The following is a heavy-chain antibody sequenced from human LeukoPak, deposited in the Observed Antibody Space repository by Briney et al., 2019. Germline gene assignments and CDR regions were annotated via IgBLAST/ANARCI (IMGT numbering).Heavy chain of an antibody. CDR2: INPNSGGT. CDR1: GYTFTGFY. Sequence: ASVKVSCKASGYTFTGFYMHWVRQAPGQGLEWMGWINPNSGGTNYAQKFQGRVTMTRDTSISTAYMELSRLRSDDTAVYYCARVVPAAILADYWGQGTLVTVSS. CDR3: ARVVPAAILADY. V-gene: IGHV1-2*02. J-gene: IGHJ4*02. D-gene: IGHD2-2*02.